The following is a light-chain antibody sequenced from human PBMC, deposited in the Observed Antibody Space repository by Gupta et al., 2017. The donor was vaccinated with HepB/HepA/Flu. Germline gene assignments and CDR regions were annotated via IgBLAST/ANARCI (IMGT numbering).Light chain of an antibody. Sequence: QSVLTQPPSVSGAPGQRGTISCTGTSSNIGAGYGVQWYQQLPGTAPNLLIYGTRDRPSGGSDRFSGYKSGTSASLAITGLQAEEEADYYCQSYDSSRSGAEVFGGGTKLTVL. J-gene: IGLJ3*02. CDR3: QSYDSSRSGAEV. V-gene: IGLV1-40*01. CDR2: GTR. CDR1: SSNIGAGYG.